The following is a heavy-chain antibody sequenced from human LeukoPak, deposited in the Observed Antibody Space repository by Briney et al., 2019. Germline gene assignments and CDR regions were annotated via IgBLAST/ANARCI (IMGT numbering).Heavy chain of an antibody. CDR3: ASSPRYCSGGSCYFNV. CDR2: IYPGDSDT. D-gene: IGHD2-15*01. J-gene: IGHJ6*04. V-gene: IGHV5-51*01. CDR1: GYSISSGYY. Sequence: ETLSLTCTVSGYSISSGYYWGWIRQPPGKGLEWMGIIYPGDSDTRYSPSFQGQVTISADKSISTAYLQWSSLKASDTAMYYCASSPRYCSGGSCYFNVWGKGTTVTVSS.